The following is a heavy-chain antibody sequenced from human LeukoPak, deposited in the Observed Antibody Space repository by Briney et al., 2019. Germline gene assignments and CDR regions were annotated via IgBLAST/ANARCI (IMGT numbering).Heavy chain of an antibody. CDR3: ASHYGDYEDWDFWFDP. D-gene: IGHD4-17*01. Sequence: ASVKVSCKASGYTFTSCGISWVRQAPGQGLEWMGWISAYNGITNYAQKLQGRVTMTTDTSTSTAYMELRSLRSDDTAVYYCASHYGDYEDWDFWFDPWGQGTLVTVSP. V-gene: IGHV1-18*04. CDR2: ISAYNGIT. J-gene: IGHJ5*02. CDR1: GYTFTSCG.